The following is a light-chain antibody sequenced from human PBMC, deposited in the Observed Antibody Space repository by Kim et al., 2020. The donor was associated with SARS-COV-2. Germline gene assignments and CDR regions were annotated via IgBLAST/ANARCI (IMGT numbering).Light chain of an antibody. J-gene: IGLJ2*01. CDR2: EDD. CDR1: SGNIADNY. CDR3: QSYNRSNVV. V-gene: IGLV6-57*04. Sequence: NFMLTQPHSVSESPGNTVTISCTRTSGNIADNYVQWYQQRPGSAPTIVIYEDDQRPSGVSDRFSGSIDNSSNSASLTISGLKTEDEADYYCQSYNRSNVVFGGGTQLTVL.